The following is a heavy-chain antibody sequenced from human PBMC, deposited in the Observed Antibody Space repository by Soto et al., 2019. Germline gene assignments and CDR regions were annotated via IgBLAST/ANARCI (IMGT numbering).Heavy chain of an antibody. V-gene: IGHV1-18*01. J-gene: IGHJ5*02. CDR1: GYTFTSYG. D-gene: IGHD1-7*01. CDR2: ISAYNGNT. Sequence: QVQLVQSGAEVKKPGASVKVSCKASGYTFTSYGISWVRQAPGQGLEWMGRISAYNGNTNYAQKHQGRVTMTTDTSTSTAYMELRSLRSDDTAVYYCARDRGYNWNYGWFDPWGQGTLVTVSS. CDR3: ARDRGYNWNYGWFDP.